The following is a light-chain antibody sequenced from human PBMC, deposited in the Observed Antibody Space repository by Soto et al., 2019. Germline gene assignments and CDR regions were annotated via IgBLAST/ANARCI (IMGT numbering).Light chain of an antibody. CDR3: QQYNNWPPYT. Sequence: EIVMTQSPATLSVSPGERATLSCTASQSVSNNLAWYQQKPGQAPRLLIYGASTRATGIPARFSGNGSGTEFTLTISSLQSEDFAVYFCQQYNNWPPYTFGQGTKVDIK. V-gene: IGKV3-15*01. CDR2: GAS. CDR1: QSVSNN. J-gene: IGKJ2*01.